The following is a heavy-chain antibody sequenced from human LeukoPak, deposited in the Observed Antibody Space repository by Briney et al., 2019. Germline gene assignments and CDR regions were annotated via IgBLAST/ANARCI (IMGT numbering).Heavy chain of an antibody. CDR3: ARYHMQWLATPRDNWFDP. J-gene: IGHJ5*02. CDR2: IYPGDSDT. Sequence: GESLKISCKGSGYSFTSYWIGWVRQMPGKGLEWMGIIYPGDSDTRYSPSFQGQVTISADKSISTAYLQRSSLKASDTAMYYCARYHMQWLATPRDNWFDPWGQGTLVTVSS. CDR1: GYSFTSYW. V-gene: IGHV5-51*01. D-gene: IGHD6-19*01.